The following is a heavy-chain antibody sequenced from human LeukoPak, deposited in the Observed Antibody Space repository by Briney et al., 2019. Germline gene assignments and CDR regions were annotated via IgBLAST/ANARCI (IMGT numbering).Heavy chain of an antibody. D-gene: IGHD3-10*01. CDR1: GGSFSGYY. J-gene: IGHJ4*02. CDR2: INHSGST. CDR3: ARGGYDYYGSGSSKRDY. V-gene: IGHV4-34*01. Sequence: SETLSLTCAVYGGSFSGYYWSWIRQPPGKGLEWIGEINHSGSTNYNPSLKSRVTISVDTSKNQFSLKLSSVTAADTAVYYCARGGYDYYGSGSSKRDYWGQGTLVTVSS.